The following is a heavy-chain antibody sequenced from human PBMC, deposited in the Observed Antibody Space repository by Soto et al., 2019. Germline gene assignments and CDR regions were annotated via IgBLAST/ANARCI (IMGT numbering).Heavy chain of an antibody. CDR1: VYTFTIYA. CDR2: INAGNGNT. Sequence: ASVTVSCTSSVYTFTIYAMHCVRQAPGQRLEWMGWINAGNGNTKYSQKFQGRVTITRDTSASTAYMELSSLRSEDTAVYYCARATNDALDIWGQGTMVTVSS. V-gene: IGHV1-3*01. J-gene: IGHJ3*02. CDR3: ARATNDALDI. D-gene: IGHD2-8*01.